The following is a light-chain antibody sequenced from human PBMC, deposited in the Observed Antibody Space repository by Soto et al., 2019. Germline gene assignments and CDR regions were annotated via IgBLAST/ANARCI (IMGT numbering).Light chain of an antibody. CDR3: MVSYSGAWV. V-gene: IGLV7-46*01. Sequence: QAVVTQEPSLTVSPGGTVTLTCGSSTGAVTSGHYPYWFQQKPGQAPKTLIYDTNNKHSWTPARLSGSLLGGKAALTLSGAQPEDEAEYYCMVSYSGAWVFGGGTKLTVL. CDR1: TGAVTSGHY. J-gene: IGLJ3*02. CDR2: DTN.